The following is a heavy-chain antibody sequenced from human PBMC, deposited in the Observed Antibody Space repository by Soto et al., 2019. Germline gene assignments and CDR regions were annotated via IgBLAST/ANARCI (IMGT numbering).Heavy chain of an antibody. V-gene: IGHV4-31*03. Sequence: SETLCLTCTVSDGSIRDGGCYRSLKRKHPGKGLEWIGYIYYSGSTYYNPSLKSRVTISVDTSKNQFSLKLSSVTAADTAVYYCSSEVNYGSGSYLRHDAFDIWGQGTMVTVSS. J-gene: IGHJ3*02. D-gene: IGHD3-10*01. CDR3: SSEVNYGSGSYLRHDAFDI. CDR1: DGSIRDGGCY. CDR2: IYYSGST.